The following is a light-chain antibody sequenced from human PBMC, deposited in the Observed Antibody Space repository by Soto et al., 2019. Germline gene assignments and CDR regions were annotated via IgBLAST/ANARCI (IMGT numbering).Light chain of an antibody. J-gene: IGLJ1*01. CDR2: NNN. CDR3: AAWDDSLNALV. V-gene: IGLV1-44*01. CDR1: SSNIGSNT. Sequence: QSVLTQPPSASGTPGQRVTISCSGSSSNIGSNTVNWYQQLPGTAPKLLIYNNNQRPSGVPDRFSGSKSGTSASLPISGLQSDDAADYYCAAWDDSLNALVFGTGTKLTVL.